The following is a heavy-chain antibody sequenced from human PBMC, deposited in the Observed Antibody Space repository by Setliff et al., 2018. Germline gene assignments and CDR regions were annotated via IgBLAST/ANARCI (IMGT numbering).Heavy chain of an antibody. V-gene: IGHV3-33*06. J-gene: IGHJ3*02. CDR3: AKGIHRDAFDI. D-gene: IGHD3-10*01. CDR1: GFTFSSYG. CDR2: IWYDGSKK. Sequence: GGSLRLSCAASGFTFSSYGMYWVRQAPGKGLEWVAVIWYDGSKKYYADSVKGRITVSRDNSKNTVYLQMNSLRAEDTAVYYCAKGIHRDAFDIWGQGTMVTVSS.